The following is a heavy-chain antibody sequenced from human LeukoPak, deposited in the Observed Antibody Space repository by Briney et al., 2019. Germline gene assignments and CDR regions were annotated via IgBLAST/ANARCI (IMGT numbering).Heavy chain of an antibody. D-gene: IGHD3-3*01. Sequence: PGGSLRLSCAASGFTFIYYGMHWVRQPPGKGLEWVAFIRSDGSNKHYADSVKGRFTISRDNSDNTLCLQMNSLRAEDTAVYYCAKWGTPTPTTNDFWSGYLPYYFDYWGQGTLVTVSS. CDR3: AKWGTPTPTTNDFWSGYLPYYFDY. CDR2: IRSDGSNK. J-gene: IGHJ4*02. V-gene: IGHV3-30*02. CDR1: GFTFIYYG.